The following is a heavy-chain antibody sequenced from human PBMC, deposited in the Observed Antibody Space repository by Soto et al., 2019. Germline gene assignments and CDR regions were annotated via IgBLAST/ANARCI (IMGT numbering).Heavy chain of an antibody. CDR1: GYTLADYG. CDR2: IGPYNGNT. Sequence: QPQLVQSGAEVKKPGASVKVSSQAGGYTLADYGISWVRQAPGQGLEWMGWIGPYNGNTNYAQNLQDRVTMTTDTSTNTAYMELRSLRSDDTALYYCARCYCSVGSCYTCWHFDLWGRGTLLTVSS. CDR3: ARCYCSVGSCYTCWHFDL. D-gene: IGHD2-15*01. V-gene: IGHV1-18*01. J-gene: IGHJ2*01.